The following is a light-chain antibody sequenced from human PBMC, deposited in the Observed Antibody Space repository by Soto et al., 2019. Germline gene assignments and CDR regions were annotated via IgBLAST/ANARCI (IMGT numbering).Light chain of an antibody. CDR3: QTWGTGIHVV. Sequence: QSVLTQSPSASASLGASVKLTCTLSSGHSSYAIAWHQQQPEKGQRYLMKLDSDGSHTKGDANPDRFSGYSAGAERYLTISSLHSEDEADYYCQTWGTGIHVVFGGGTKVTVL. CDR1: SGHSSYA. J-gene: IGLJ2*01. V-gene: IGLV4-69*01. CDR2: LDSDGSH.